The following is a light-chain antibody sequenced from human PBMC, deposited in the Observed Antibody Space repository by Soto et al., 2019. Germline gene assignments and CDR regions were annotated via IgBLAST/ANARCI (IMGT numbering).Light chain of an antibody. CDR2: DVN. CDR3: CSYIGSYSYV. CDR1: SSDVGNYNS. V-gene: IGLV2-11*01. Sequence: QSVLPQPRSVSGSPGQSVTISCTGTSSDVGNYNSVSWYQHHPGKAPKLMIYDVNKWSSGVPDRFSGSKSGNTASLTISGLQAEDEADYYCCSYIGSYSYVFGTGTKVTVL. J-gene: IGLJ1*01.